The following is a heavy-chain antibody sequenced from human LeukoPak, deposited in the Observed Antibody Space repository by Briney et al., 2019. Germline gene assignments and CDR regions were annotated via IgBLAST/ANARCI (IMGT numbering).Heavy chain of an antibody. CDR2: ISAYNGNT. Sequence: ASVKVSCKACGYTFTSYGISWVRQAPGQGLEWMGWISAYNGNTNYAQKLQGRVTMTTDTSTSTAYMELSSLRSEDTAVYYCARDNDSRDPPHFDYWGQGTLVTVSS. V-gene: IGHV1-18*01. CDR3: ARDNDSRDPPHFDY. CDR1: GYTFTSYG. D-gene: IGHD3-16*01. J-gene: IGHJ4*02.